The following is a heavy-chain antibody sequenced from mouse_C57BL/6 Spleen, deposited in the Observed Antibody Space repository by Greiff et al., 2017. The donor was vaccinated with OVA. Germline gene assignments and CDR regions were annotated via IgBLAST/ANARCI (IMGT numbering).Heavy chain of an antibody. D-gene: IGHD1-1*01. Sequence: QVQLQQPGAELVRPGTSVKLSCKASGYTFTSYWMHWVKQRPGQGLEWIGVIDPSDSYTNYNQKFKGKATLTVDTSSSTAYMQLSSLTSEDSAVYYCAIVYGSSYDYYAMDYWGQGTSVTVSS. CDR2: IDPSDSYT. CDR3: AIVYGSSYDYYAMDY. V-gene: IGHV1-59*01. J-gene: IGHJ4*01. CDR1: GYTFTSYW.